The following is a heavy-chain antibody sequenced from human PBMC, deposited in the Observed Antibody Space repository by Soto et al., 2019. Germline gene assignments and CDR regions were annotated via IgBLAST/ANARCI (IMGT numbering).Heavy chain of an antibody. CDR2: ISSNGGST. Sequence: GCLRIAGSSSGCSVSSYAVPWVRHAPGRGLEYVSAISSNGGSTYYEDSVKGRFTISRDNSKNTLYLQMSSLPAEDTAVYYCVKAHHADYGDPRTVMDVWGQGTTVTCSS. CDR3: VKAHHADYGDPRTVMDV. V-gene: IGHV3-64D*06. J-gene: IGHJ6*01. D-gene: IGHD4-17*01. CDR1: GCSVSSYA.